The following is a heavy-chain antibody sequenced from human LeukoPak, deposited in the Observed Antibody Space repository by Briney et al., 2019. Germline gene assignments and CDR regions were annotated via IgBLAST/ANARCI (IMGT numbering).Heavy chain of an antibody. CDR3: ARGDIAARPGGGYFDF. Sequence: GGSLRLSCAASGFTFSSYSMNWVRQAPGKGLEWVSSISSSSSYIYYADSVKGRFTISRDNAKNSLYLQMNRLRARDTAVYYWARGDIAARPGGGYFDFWGQGTPVTVSS. J-gene: IGHJ4*01. V-gene: IGHV3-21*01. CDR1: GFTFSSYS. CDR2: ISSSSSYI. D-gene: IGHD6-6*01.